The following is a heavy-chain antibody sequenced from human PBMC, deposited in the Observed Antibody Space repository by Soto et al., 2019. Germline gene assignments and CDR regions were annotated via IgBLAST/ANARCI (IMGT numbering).Heavy chain of an antibody. CDR2: ISSSSSYI. Sequence: PGGSLRLSCAASGFTFSSYSMNWARQAPGKGLEWVSSISSSSSYIYYADSVKGRLTISRDNAKNSLYLQMNSLRAEDTAVYYCARDHRDCSGGSCYRSPSWFDPWGQGTLVTVSS. CDR1: GFTFSSYS. J-gene: IGHJ5*02. D-gene: IGHD2-15*01. V-gene: IGHV3-21*01. CDR3: ARDHRDCSGGSCYRSPSWFDP.